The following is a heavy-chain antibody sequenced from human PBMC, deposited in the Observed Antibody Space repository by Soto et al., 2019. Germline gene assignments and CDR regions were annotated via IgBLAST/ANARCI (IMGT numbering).Heavy chain of an antibody. CDR2: ISGSGGST. CDR3: AKPVPAAIPHYYYYYGMDV. Sequence: PGGSLRLSCAASGFTFSSYAMSWVRQAPGKGLEWVSAISGSGGSTYYADSVKGRFTISRDNSKNTLYLQMNSLRAEDTAVYYCAKPVPAAIPHYYYYYGMDVWGQGTTVTVSS. CDR1: GFTFSSYA. J-gene: IGHJ6*02. D-gene: IGHD2-2*02. V-gene: IGHV3-23*01.